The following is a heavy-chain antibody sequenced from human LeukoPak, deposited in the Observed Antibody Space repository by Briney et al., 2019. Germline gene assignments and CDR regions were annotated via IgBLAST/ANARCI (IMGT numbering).Heavy chain of an antibody. Sequence: SETLSLTCAVYGGSFSGYYWSWIRQPPGKGLEWIGEINHSGSTNYNPSLKSRVTISVDTSKNQFSLKLSSVAAADTAVYYCASTKFARNYYYWGQGTLVTVSS. CDR2: INHSGST. D-gene: IGHD3-9*01. CDR3: ASTKFARNYYY. CDR1: GGSFSGYY. J-gene: IGHJ4*02. V-gene: IGHV4-34*01.